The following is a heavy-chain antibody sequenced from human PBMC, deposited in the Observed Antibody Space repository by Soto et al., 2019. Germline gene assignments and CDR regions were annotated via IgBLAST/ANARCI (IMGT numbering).Heavy chain of an antibody. CDR3: ARAVLPSTAPFDY. CDR1: GGSISNYY. CDR2: IYYSGST. Sequence: PSETLSLTCIVSGGSISNYYWSWIRQPPGKGLEWIGYIYYSGSTNYNPSLQSRVTISVDTSKNQFSLKLSSVTAADTAVYYCARAVLPSTAPFDYWGQGTLVTVSS. V-gene: IGHV4-59*01. D-gene: IGHD2-21*02. J-gene: IGHJ4*02.